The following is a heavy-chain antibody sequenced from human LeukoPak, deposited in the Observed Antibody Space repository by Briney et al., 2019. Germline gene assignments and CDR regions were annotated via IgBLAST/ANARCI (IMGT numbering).Heavy chain of an antibody. CDR1: GYTFTSYD. J-gene: IGHJ4*02. V-gene: IGHV1-8*03. CDR2: MNTNSGNT. Sequence: ASVKVSCKASGYTFTSYDINWVRQATGQGLEWMGWMNTNSGNTDYAQKFQGRVTITTSTSISTAYMELSSLRSEDPAVYYCARGSYYGSGSYDYWGQGTLVTASS. CDR3: ARGSYYGSGSYDY. D-gene: IGHD3-10*01.